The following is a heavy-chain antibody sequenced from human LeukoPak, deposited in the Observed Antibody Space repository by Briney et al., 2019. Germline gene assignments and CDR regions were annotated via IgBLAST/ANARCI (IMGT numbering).Heavy chain of an antibody. V-gene: IGHV4-34*01. D-gene: IGHD4-17*01. J-gene: IGHJ5*02. Sequence: SETLSLTCAVYGGSFSGYYWSWIRQPPGKGLEWIGEINHSGSTNNNPSLKSRVTISVDTSKNKFSLKLSSVTAADTAVYYCARDGPGGYGDHYWFDPWGQGTLVTVSS. CDR3: ARDGPGGYGDHYWFDP. CDR1: GGSFSGYY. CDR2: INHSGST.